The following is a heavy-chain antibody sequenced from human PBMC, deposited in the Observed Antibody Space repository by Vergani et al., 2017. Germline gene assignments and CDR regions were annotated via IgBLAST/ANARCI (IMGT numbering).Heavy chain of an antibody. CDR3: ARDDVEMATIDY. J-gene: IGHJ4*02. CDR2: IIPILGIA. CDR1: GGTFSSYT. Sequence: QVQLVQSGAEVKKPGSSVKVSCKASGGTFSSYTISRVRQAPGQGLEWMGRIIPILGIANYAQKFQGRVTITADKSTSTAYMELSSLRSEDTAVYYCARDDVEMATIDYWGQGTLVTVSS. V-gene: IGHV1-69*08. D-gene: IGHD5-24*01.